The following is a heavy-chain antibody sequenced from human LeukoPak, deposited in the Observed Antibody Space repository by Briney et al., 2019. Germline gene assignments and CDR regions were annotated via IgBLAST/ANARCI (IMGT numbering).Heavy chain of an antibody. CDR2: ISSSSSYT. CDR3: ARNRNYRSIDEKVDYYDY. V-gene: IGHV3-11*03. J-gene: IGHJ4*02. Sequence: GGSLRLSCAASGFTFSDYYMSWIRQAPGKGLEWVSYISSSSSYTNYADSVNGRFTISRDNAKNSLYLQMNSLSAETTAVYYCARNRNYRSIDEKVDYYDYWGQGTLVTVSS. CDR1: GFTFSDYY. D-gene: IGHD6-6*01.